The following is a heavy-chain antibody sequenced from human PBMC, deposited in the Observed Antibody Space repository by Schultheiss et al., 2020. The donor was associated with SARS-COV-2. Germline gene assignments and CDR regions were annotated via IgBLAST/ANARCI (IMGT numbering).Heavy chain of an antibody. V-gene: IGHV3-33*08. D-gene: IGHD6-13*01. J-gene: IGHJ6*02. CDR3: ARDQIGDSSSWYYYYYYGMDV. CDR1: GFTFSSYG. Sequence: GGSLRLSCAASGFTFSSYGMHWVRQAPGKGLEWVAVIWYDGSNEYYADSVKGRFTISRDNAKNTLYLQMNSLRAEDTAVYYCARDQIGDSSSWYYYYYYGMDVWGQGTTVTVSS. CDR2: IWYDGSNE.